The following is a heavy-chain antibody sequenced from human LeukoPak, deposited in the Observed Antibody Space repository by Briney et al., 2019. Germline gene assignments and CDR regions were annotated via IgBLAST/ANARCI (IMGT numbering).Heavy chain of an antibody. CDR2: IYSGGST. CDR1: GFTFSSYA. Sequence: GGSLRLSCAASGFTFSSYAMSWVRQAPGKGLEWVSVIYSGGSTYYADSVKGRFTISRDNSKNTLYLQMNSLRAEDTAVYYCASNSDYWGQGTQVTVSS. J-gene: IGHJ4*02. CDR3: ASNSDY. D-gene: IGHD2/OR15-2a*01. V-gene: IGHV3-53*01.